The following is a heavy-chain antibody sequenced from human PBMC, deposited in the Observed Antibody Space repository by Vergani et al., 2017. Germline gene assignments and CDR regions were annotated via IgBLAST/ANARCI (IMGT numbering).Heavy chain of an antibody. CDR3: AIDSRGSLRITYYDFWSGFGGYYGMDV. CDR1: GFTFSSYG. Sequence: QVQLVESGGGVVQPGRSLRLSCAASGFTFSSYGMHWVRQAPGKGLEWVAVIWYDGSNKYYADSVKGRFTISRDNSKNTLYLQMNSLGAEDTAVYYCAIDSRGSLRITYYDFWSGFGGYYGMDVWGQGTTVTVSS. V-gene: IGHV3-33*01. D-gene: IGHD3-3*01. CDR2: IWYDGSNK. J-gene: IGHJ6*02.